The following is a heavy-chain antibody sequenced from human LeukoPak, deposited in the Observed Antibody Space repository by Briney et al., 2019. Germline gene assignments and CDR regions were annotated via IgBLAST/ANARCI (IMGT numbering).Heavy chain of an antibody. D-gene: IGHD4-17*01. J-gene: IGHJ5*02. CDR1: GFTFSSYA. CDR2: ILGSGGST. CDR3: AKVKYDYGDPVGWFDP. Sequence: GGSLRLSCAASGFTFSSYAMAWVRQAPGKGLEWVSHILGSGGSTYYADSVKGRFTISRDNSKNTLYLKMNSLRPDDTAVYYCAKVKYDYGDPVGWFDPWGQGSLVTVSS. V-gene: IGHV3-23*01.